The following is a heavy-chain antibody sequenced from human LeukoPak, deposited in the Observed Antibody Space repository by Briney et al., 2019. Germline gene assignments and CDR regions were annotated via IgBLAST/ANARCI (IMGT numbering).Heavy chain of an antibody. Sequence: AGGSLRLSCAASGFTFSSAAMTWVRQAPGKGLEWVSLIGSSGGSTYYADSVKGRFTISRDNSKNTLSLQMNSLRAEDTAVYYCARDRGSYSDYWGQGTLVTVSS. D-gene: IGHD3-16*01. J-gene: IGHJ4*02. CDR2: IGSSGGST. CDR3: ARDRGSYSDY. V-gene: IGHV3-23*01. CDR1: GFTFSSAA.